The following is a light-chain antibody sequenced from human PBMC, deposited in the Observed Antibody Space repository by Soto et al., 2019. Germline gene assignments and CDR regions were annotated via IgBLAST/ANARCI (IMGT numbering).Light chain of an antibody. J-gene: IGLJ2*01. CDR2: RNN. CDR1: SSNIGSNY. V-gene: IGLV1-47*01. Sequence: QPVLTQPPSASGTPGQRVTNSCSGSSSNIGSNYVFWYQHLPGTAPKLLIYRNNQRPSGVPDRFSGSKSGTSASLAISGLRSEDETDYYCAAGDDSLGGVVFGGGPKPTVL. CDR3: AAGDDSLGGVV.